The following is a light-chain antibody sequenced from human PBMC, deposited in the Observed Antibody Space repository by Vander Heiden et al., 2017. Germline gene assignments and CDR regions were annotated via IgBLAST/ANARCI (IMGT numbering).Light chain of an antibody. CDR2: AAS. CDR3: QQSDSTPLA. J-gene: IGKJ1*01. CDR1: QSISSY. V-gene: IGKV1-39*01. Sequence: DIQMTQSPSSLSASVGDRVTITCRASQSISSYLNWYQQKPGKAPKLLIYAASSLQSGVPSRFSGSGSGTDFTLTIGSLQPEDFATYYCQQSDSTPLAFGQGTKVEIK.